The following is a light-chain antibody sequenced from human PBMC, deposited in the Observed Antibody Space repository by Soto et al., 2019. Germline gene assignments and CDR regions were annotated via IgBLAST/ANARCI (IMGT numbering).Light chain of an antibody. CDR3: QQYNDEPWT. CDR2: DAP. Sequence: DIQMTQSPSTLSASVGDRVTITCRASQNSNWLAWYQQKPGTTPDLLIYDAPSLESGVPLRFSGSGSGTEFTLTISSLQTDDSATYYCQQYNDEPWTFGQGTKVEIK. CDR1: QNSNW. V-gene: IGKV1-5*01. J-gene: IGKJ1*01.